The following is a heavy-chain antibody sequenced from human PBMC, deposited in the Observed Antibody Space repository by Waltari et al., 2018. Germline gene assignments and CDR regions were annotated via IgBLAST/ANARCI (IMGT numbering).Heavy chain of an antibody. V-gene: IGHV3-23*01. CDR3: ASARGYGTGWYGVNDY. CDR2: NQSGGKT. CDR1: GFIFSSYV. J-gene: IGHJ4*02. D-gene: IGHD6-19*01. Sequence: EVQLLESGGGLVQPGGSLRLSCAASGFIFSSYVMSWVRQAPGKGLEWVSANQSGGKTYYADSVRGRFTISRDNSKNTQYLQMDGLRAEDTAVYYCASARGYGTGWYGVNDYWGQGTLVTVSS.